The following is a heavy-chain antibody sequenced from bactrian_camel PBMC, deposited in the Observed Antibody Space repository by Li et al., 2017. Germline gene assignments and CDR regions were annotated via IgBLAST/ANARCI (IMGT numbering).Heavy chain of an antibody. CDR2: ISTSDGRT. Sequence: HVQLVESGGGSVQPGGSLTLSCTTSGYNFGTCGMEWYRQAPGKEREGIASISTSDGRTYYADSVKGRFTVTKDNTKNTLYLQMDGLKPEDTAMYYCAAAYAGSLDNGFSQYEYNYYGQGTQVTVS. D-gene: IGHD5*01. J-gene: IGHJ4*01. CDR3: AAAYAGSLDNGFSQYEYNY. CDR1: GYNFGTCG. V-gene: IGHV3S61*01.